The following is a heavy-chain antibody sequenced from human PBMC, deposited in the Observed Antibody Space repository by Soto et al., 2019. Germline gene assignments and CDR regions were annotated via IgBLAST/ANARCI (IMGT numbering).Heavy chain of an antibody. CDR1: GYTFTSYD. V-gene: IGHV1-8*01. CDR2: MNPNSGNT. J-gene: IGHJ3*02. Sequence: QVQLVQSGAEVKKPGASVKVSCKASGYTFTSYDINWVRQATGQGLEWMGWMNPNSGNTGYAQKFQGRVTMTRNTSINTGYMELSSLRSEDTAVYYCASQGEQLISAFDIWGQGTMVTVSS. CDR3: ASQGEQLISAFDI. D-gene: IGHD3-16*01.